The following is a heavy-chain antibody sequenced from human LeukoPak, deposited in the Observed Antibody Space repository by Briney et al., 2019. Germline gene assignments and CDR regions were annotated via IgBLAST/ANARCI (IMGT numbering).Heavy chain of an antibody. CDR3: AGTYGSGSYSIDY. CDR2: IYYGGST. CDR1: GGSISSYY. J-gene: IGHJ4*02. D-gene: IGHD3-10*01. V-gene: IGHV4-59*01. Sequence: PSETLSLTCTVSGGSISSYYWSWIRQPPGKGLEWIGYIYYGGSTYYNPSLKSRVTISVHTSKNQFSLKLSSVTAADTAVYYCAGTYGSGSYSIDYWGQGTLVTVSS.